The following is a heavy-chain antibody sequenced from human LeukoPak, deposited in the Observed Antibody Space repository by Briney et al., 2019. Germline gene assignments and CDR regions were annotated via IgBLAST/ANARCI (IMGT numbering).Heavy chain of an antibody. CDR2: IIPILGIA. CDR1: GGTFSSYT. V-gene: IGHV1-69*02. J-gene: IGHJ4*02. CDR3: AQGESYHKTLDIDY. D-gene: IGHD3-16*01. Sequence: SVKVSCKASGGTFSSYTISWVRQAPGQGLEWMGRIIPILGIANYAQKFQGRVTITADKSTSTAYMELSGLRSEDTAVYYCAQGESYHKTLDIDYWGQGTLVTVSS.